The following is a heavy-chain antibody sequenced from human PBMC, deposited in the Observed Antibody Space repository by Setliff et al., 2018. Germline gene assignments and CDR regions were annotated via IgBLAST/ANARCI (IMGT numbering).Heavy chain of an antibody. CDR1: GGTFGSSA. CDR2: IIPMFDTG. J-gene: IGHJ3*01. CDR3: ARDKADYYDRSGYSGASDV. V-gene: IGHV1-69*13. D-gene: IGHD3-22*01. Sequence: ASVKVSCKASGGTFGSSALSWVRQAPGQGLEWMGGIIPMFDTGIYAEKFQGRVTLSADESTSTVYMELTRLRPEDTAIYYCARDKADYYDRSGYSGASDVLGQGTMVTVSS.